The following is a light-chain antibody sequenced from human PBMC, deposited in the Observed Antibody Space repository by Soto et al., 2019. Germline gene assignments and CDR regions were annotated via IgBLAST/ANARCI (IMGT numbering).Light chain of an antibody. CDR3: CSYATGSTVV. Sequence: QSVLTQPASVSGSPGQSITLSCTGTTSDVGSYTLVSWYQQHPGKAPKLMIYEVNKRPSGVSSRFSGSKSGNTASLTISGLQAEDEADYYCCSYATGSTVVFGGGTKLTVL. J-gene: IGLJ2*01. CDR2: EVN. V-gene: IGLV2-23*02. CDR1: TSDVGSYTL.